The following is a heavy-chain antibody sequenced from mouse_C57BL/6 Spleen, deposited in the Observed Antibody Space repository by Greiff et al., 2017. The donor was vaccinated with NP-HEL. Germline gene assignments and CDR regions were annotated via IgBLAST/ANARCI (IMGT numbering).Heavy chain of an antibody. J-gene: IGHJ1*03. D-gene: IGHD1-1*01. CDR3: ERNVYYGSSYWYFDV. V-gene: IGHV1-42*01. CDR1: GYSFTGYY. Sequence: VQLQQSGPELVKPGASVKISCKASGYSFTGYYMNWVKQSPEKSLEWIGEINPSTGGTTYNQKFKAKATLTVDKSSSTAYMQLNSLTSEDSAVYYCERNVYYGSSYWYFDVWGTGTTVTVSS. CDR2: INPSTGGT.